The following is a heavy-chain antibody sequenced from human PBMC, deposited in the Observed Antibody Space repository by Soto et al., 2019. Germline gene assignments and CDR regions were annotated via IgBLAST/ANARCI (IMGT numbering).Heavy chain of an antibody. CDR3: ATSSDWSPLLDY. V-gene: IGHV1-2*02. D-gene: IGHD6-19*01. CDR1: RSTFTNCY. CDR2: INNGGGT. J-gene: IGHJ4*02. Sequence: GASVKVSCKASRSTFTNCYLHWVRQAPGQRPEWMGWINNGGGTIYAQKFQGRLTMTRDTSITTAYMELSRLSSDDTAFYYCATSSDWSPLLDYWGQGTLVTVSS.